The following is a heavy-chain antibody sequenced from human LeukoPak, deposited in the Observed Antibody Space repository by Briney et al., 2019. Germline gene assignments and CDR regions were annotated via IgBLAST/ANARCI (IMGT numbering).Heavy chain of an antibody. J-gene: IGHJ4*02. CDR1: GFTFSSLA. CDR3: AKDGQVNQPDRLFTD. D-gene: IGHD1-14*01. CDR2: IIANGGSA. V-gene: IGHV3-23*01. Sequence: GGSLRLSCSASGFTFSSLALSWVRQAPGKGLEWVSGIIANGGSAYYADSVKGRFTISRDNSKNTLYLQMNSLRGEDTAVYYCAKDGQVNQPDRLFTDWGQGTLVIVSS.